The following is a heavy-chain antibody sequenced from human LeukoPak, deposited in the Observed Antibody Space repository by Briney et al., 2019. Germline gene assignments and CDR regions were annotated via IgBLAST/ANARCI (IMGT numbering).Heavy chain of an antibody. V-gene: IGHV4-59*01. J-gene: IGHJ6*02. CDR2: IYYSGST. D-gene: IGHD3-10*01. Sequence: SETLSLTCTVSGGPISSYYWSWIRQPPGKGLEWIGYIYYSGSTNYNPSLKSRVTISVDTSKNQFSLKLSSVTAADTAVYYCARRGSYYYYGMDVWGQGTTVTVSS. CDR3: ARRGSYYYYGMDV. CDR1: GGPISSYY.